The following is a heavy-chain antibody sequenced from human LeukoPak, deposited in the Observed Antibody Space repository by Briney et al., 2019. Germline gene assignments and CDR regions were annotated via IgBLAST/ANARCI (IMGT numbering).Heavy chain of an antibody. V-gene: IGHV3-23*01. CDR2: ISGSGGST. Sequence: GGSLRLSCAASGFTFSSDSMNWVRHAPLKGLEWVSIISGSGGSTYYADSLKGRFTISRDNSKNTLYLQMNSLRDEDTGVYYCAKGTLKYYFDYWGQGTLVTVSS. J-gene: IGHJ4*02. CDR3: AKGTLKYYFDY. CDR1: GFTFSSDS.